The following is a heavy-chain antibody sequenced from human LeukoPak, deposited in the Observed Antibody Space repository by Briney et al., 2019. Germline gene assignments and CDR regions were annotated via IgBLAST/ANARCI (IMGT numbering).Heavy chain of an antibody. CDR1: GYTFTSYY. CDR3: ARDLLPDPLTSPENYFDY. CDR2: INPSGGST. Sequence: ASVKVSCKASGYTFTSYYMHWVRQAPGQGLEWMGIINPSGGSTSYAQKFQGRVTMTRDTSTSTVYMELSSLRSEDTAVYYCARDLLPDPLTSPENYFDYWGQGTLVTVSS. V-gene: IGHV1-46*01. D-gene: IGHD1-14*01. J-gene: IGHJ4*02.